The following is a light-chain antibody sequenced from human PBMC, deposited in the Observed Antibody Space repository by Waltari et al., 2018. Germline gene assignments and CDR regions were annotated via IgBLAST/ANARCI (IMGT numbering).Light chain of an antibody. CDR2: GAS. CDR3: QQSDDDTRT. V-gene: IGKV1-39*01. Sequence: DIQMTQSPSSLSASVGDRVTITCRASQSINSYLTWYQKKPGKAPKVLLYGASNLQGGVPSRFRGSGSGTDFTLTITSLQPEDFATYYCQQSDDDTRTFGQGTKVEIK. J-gene: IGKJ1*01. CDR1: QSINSY.